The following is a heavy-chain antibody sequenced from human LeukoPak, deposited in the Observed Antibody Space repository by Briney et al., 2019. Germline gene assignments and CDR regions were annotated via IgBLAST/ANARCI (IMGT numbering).Heavy chain of an antibody. CDR1: GYSLTGLS. J-gene: IGHJ4*02. V-gene: IGHV1-24*01. CDR3: ATGTIYCSSCSGDY. Sequence: ASVKVSCKVSGYSLTGLSMHWVRQAPGKGLEWMGGFDPDDGETPLFAQKFQGRVSMTEDTSTDTAYMELSSLSSEDTAVYYCATGTIYCSSCSGDYWGQGTLVTVSS. D-gene: IGHD2-2*01. CDR2: FDPDDGET.